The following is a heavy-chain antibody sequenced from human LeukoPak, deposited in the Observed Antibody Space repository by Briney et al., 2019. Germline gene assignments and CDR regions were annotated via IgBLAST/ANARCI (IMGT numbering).Heavy chain of an antibody. J-gene: IGHJ4*02. Sequence: PGGSLRLSCVAPRITFSSYWMTWVRQAPGKGLEWVANIKQDGSVKNHLDSVKGRFAVSRDNTKKSLFLQMNRLKAEDTAVYYCGTLPHYDGTGIHDFWGQGTLVSVSS. D-gene: IGHD3-16*01. CDR1: RITFSSYW. CDR3: GTLPHYDGTGIHDF. CDR2: IKQDGSVK. V-gene: IGHV3-7*03.